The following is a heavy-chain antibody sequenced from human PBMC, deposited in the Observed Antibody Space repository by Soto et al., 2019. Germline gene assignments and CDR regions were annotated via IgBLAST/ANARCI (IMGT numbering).Heavy chain of an antibody. Sequence: QVQLVQSGAEVKKPGASVKVSCKASGYTFTSYDINWVRQATGQGLEWMGWMNPNSGNTGYAQKFQGRVTMTRNTSISTAYMELSSLRSEDTAVYYCATFSHRIAVAGIDWFDPWGQGTLVTVSS. D-gene: IGHD6-19*01. CDR3: ATFSHRIAVAGIDWFDP. J-gene: IGHJ5*02. V-gene: IGHV1-8*01. CDR2: MNPNSGNT. CDR1: GYTFTSYD.